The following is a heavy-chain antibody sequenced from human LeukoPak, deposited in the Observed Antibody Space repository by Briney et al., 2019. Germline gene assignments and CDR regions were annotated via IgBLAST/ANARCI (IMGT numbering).Heavy chain of an antibody. V-gene: IGHV3-7*01. CDR3: AKEGEQLVFL. D-gene: IGHD6-6*01. Sequence: GGSLRLSCAASGFIFTNYFMSWVRQAPGKGLEWVASIKHDGSEKYYVDSVRGRFTISRDNTMNSLYLRMSSLRAEDTAVYYCAKEGEQLVFLWGQGTLVTVSS. J-gene: IGHJ4*02. CDR1: GFIFTNYF. CDR2: IKHDGSEK.